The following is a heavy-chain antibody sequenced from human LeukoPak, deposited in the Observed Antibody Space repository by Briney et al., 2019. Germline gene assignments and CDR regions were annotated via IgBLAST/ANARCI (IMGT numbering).Heavy chain of an antibody. CDR3: APWGDGYNPAYFQH. V-gene: IGHV3-30*03. CDR1: GFTFSAYG. Sequence: GRSLRLSCAASGFTFSAYGMHWVRQAPGKGLEWVAIVSYDGSNKYYADSVKGRFTISRDNSKNTLYLQMNSLRSEDTAVYYCAPWGDGYNPAYFQHWGQGTLVTVSS. CDR2: VSYDGSNK. D-gene: IGHD5-24*01. J-gene: IGHJ1*01.